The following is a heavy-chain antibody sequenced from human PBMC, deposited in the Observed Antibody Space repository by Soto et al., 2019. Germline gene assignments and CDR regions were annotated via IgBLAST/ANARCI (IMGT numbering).Heavy chain of an antibody. Sequence: GGSLRLSCAASGFTFSSYGMHWVRQAPGKGLQWVAVISYDGSNKYYPDSVKGRFTISRDNSKNSLYLQMNSLRAEDTAVYYCARAPGYYDYTDANDDFDIWGQGTMVTVSS. CDR2: ISYDGSNK. D-gene: IGHD3-16*01. J-gene: IGHJ3*02. CDR1: GFTFSSYG. V-gene: IGHV3-30*03. CDR3: ARAPGYYDYTDANDDFDI.